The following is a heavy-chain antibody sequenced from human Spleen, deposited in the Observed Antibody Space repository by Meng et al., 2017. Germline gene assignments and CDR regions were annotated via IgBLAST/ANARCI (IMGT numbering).Heavy chain of an antibody. CDR1: GFTFSDYS. Sequence: EVQLVEAGGGLVKPGGSLTLSCAASGFTFSDYSMNWVCQAAGKGLEWVSSISSGSSYIYYADSVKGRFTISRDNAKNSLYLHMNSLRVEDTGLYYCARDYGGNSGGYWGQGTLVTVSS. CDR3: ARDYGGNSGGY. J-gene: IGHJ4*02. D-gene: IGHD4-23*01. V-gene: IGHV3-21*03. CDR2: ISSGSSYI.